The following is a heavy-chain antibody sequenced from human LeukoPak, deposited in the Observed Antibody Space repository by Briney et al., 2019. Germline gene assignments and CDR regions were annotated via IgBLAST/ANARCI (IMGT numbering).Heavy chain of an antibody. V-gene: IGHV1-18*04. Sequence: ASVKVSCKASGYTFTNYDISWVRQAPGQGLEWMGWISGYNSNTNYAQKVQGRVTMTTDTSTSTAYMELRSLRSDDTAVYYCARVETMVRGGYDYYYYGMDVWGKGTTVTVSA. CDR2: ISGYNSNT. D-gene: IGHD3-10*01. CDR1: GYTFTNYD. J-gene: IGHJ6*04. CDR3: ARVETMVRGGYDYYYYGMDV.